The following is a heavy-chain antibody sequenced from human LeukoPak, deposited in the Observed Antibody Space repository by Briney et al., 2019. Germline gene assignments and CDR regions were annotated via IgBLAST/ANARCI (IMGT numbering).Heavy chain of an antibody. CDR3: ARGPYASGTYGRRGWVHYMDV. D-gene: IGHD3-10*01. CDR1: GFTFSSYE. V-gene: IGHV3-48*03. J-gene: IGHJ6*03. CDR2: ISSSGSTI. Sequence: GGSLRLSCAASGFTFSSYEMNWVRQAPGKGLEGVSDISSSGSTIYYADSVKGRFAISRDNAKNSLYLQMNSLRAEDTAVYYCARGPYASGTYGRRGWVHYMDVWGKGTTVTISS.